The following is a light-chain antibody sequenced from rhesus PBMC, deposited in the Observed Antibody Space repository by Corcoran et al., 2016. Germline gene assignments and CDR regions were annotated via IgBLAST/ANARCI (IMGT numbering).Light chain of an antibody. CDR3: QNGYVTPYS. V-gene: IGKV1-74*01. J-gene: IGKJ2*01. CDR2: KAS. CDR1: ENVNNY. Sequence: DIQMTQSPSSLSASVGDRVTITCRASENVNNYLNWYQQKPGKAPKLLIYKASTLQSGVPSRFSGSGSGTDYTFTSSSLQPEDVATYDCQNGYVTPYSFGQGTKVVIK.